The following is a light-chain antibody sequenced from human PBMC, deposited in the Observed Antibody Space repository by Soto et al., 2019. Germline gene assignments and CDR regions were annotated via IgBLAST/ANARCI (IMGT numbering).Light chain of an antibody. CDR3: LLFYGDAWV. Sequence: QTVVTQEPSLTVSPGGTVTLTCASSTGAVTSGYYPNWFQQKAGQAPRVLIYSTSNKHSWTPARFSGSLLGGIAALTLSGVQPEDEAEYYCLLFYGDAWVFGGGTKLTVL. CDR1: TGAVTSGYY. J-gene: IGLJ3*02. V-gene: IGLV7-43*01. CDR2: STS.